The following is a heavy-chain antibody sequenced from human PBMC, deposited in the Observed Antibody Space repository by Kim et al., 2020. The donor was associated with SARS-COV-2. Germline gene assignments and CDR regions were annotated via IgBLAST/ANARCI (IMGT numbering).Heavy chain of an antibody. J-gene: IGHJ4*02. CDR2: IDHGGYT. Sequence: SQTLSLTCSVSGGSISSSSYYWGWIRQPPGKGLEWIGSIDHGGYTSYNPSLKSRVTIFADTSTNQFSLKLTSVTAADTAMYYCARLEYSRSSGWVDPPYWGLGILVTVSS. V-gene: IGHV4-39*01. CDR1: GGSISSSSYY. D-gene: IGHD6-6*01. CDR3: ARLEYSRSSGWVDPPY.